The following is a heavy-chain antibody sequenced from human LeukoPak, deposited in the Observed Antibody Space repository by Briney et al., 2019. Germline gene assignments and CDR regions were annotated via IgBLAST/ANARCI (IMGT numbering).Heavy chain of an antibody. CDR1: GYTFTSYG. CDR3: ARVAIGHCSSTSCYYVKDIFDY. D-gene: IGHD2-2*01. V-gene: IGHV1-18*01. Sequence: ASVKVSCKASGYTFTSYGISWVRQAPGQGLEWMGWISAYNGNTNYAQKLQGRVTMTTDTSTSTAYMELRSLRSDDTAVYYCARVAIGHCSSTSCYYVKDIFDYRGQGTLVTVSS. J-gene: IGHJ4*02. CDR2: ISAYNGNT.